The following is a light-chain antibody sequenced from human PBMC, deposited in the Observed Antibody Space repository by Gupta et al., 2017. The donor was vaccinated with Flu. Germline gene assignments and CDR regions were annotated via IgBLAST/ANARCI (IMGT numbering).Light chain of an antibody. CDR2: DVT. CDR1: SSDVGGSNY. J-gene: IGLJ1*01. V-gene: IGLV2-14*01. Sequence: QSALTQPASVSGSPGQSITISCTGTSSDVGGSNYVYWYQQHPGKAPKLIIYDVTNRPSGVSSRFSGSKSGNTASLTISGREAEDESDYFCSSYTSTNTFYVFGTGTKVTVL. CDR3: SSYTSTNTFYV.